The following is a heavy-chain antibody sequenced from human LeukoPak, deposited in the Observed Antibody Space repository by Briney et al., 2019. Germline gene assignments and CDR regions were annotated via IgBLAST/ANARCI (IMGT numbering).Heavy chain of an antibody. V-gene: IGHV3-9*01. CDR1: GFTFDDYA. Sequence: GGSLRLSCAASGFTFDDYAMHWVRQAPGKGLEWVSGISWNSGSIGYADSVKGRFTISRDNAKNSLYLQMNSLRAEDTAVYYCTKDGRVASAATRPTYYYGMDVWGQGTTVIVSS. J-gene: IGHJ6*02. CDR2: ISWNSGSI. D-gene: IGHD2-15*01. CDR3: TKDGRVASAATRPTYYYGMDV.